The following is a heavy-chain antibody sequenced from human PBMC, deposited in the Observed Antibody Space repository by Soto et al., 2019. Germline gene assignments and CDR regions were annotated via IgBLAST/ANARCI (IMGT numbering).Heavy chain of an antibody. J-gene: IGHJ6*03. CDR1: GGSFSGYY. Sequence: SETLSLTCAVYGGSFSGYYWSWIRQPPGKGLEWIGEINHSGSTNYNPSLKSRVTISVDTSKNQFSLKLSSVTAADTAVYYCARAKGIAARPYYYYMDVWGKGTTVTVSS. D-gene: IGHD6-6*01. V-gene: IGHV4-34*01. CDR3: ARAKGIAARPYYYYMDV. CDR2: INHSGST.